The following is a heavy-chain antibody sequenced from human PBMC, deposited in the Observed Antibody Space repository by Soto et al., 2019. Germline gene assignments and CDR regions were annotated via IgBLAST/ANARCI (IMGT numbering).Heavy chain of an antibody. J-gene: IGHJ4*02. Sequence: SETLSVTCTVSVGSISSYYWSWIRQPPGKGLEWIGYIYYSGSTNYNPSLKSRVTISVDTSKNQFSLKLSSVTAADTAVYYCARFGQQLHFDYWGQGALVTVS. CDR3: ARFGQQLHFDY. CDR1: VGSISSYY. D-gene: IGHD6-13*01. V-gene: IGHV4-59*01. CDR2: IYYSGST.